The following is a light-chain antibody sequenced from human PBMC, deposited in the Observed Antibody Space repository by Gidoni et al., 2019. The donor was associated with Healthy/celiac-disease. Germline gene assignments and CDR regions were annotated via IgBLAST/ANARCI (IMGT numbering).Light chain of an antibody. CDR3: QQSSNWSIT. J-gene: IGKJ4*02. CDR2: DAS. Sequence: ELVLTQSPATLSLSPGDRATLSCRTSQRVSSYLAWYQQKPGQAPRLLIYDASNRATGIPARFSGSGSGTDFTLTSSSLEPEDFAVYYCQQSSNWSITFGGGTKVEIK. V-gene: IGKV3-11*01. CDR1: QRVSSY.